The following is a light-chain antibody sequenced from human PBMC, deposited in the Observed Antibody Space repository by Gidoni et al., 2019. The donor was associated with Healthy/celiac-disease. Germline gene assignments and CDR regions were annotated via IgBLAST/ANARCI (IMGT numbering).Light chain of an antibody. CDR1: SGSIASNY. J-gene: IGLJ3*02. V-gene: IGLV6-57*04. CDR3: QSYDSSNHEGV. Sequence: NFMLTHPHPSPESPGDKVTISCTRSSGSIASNYVQWYQQRPGSAPTTVIYEDNQRPSGVPDRFSGSIDSSSNSASLTISGLKTEDEADYYCQSYDSSNHEGVFGGGTKLTVL. CDR2: EDN.